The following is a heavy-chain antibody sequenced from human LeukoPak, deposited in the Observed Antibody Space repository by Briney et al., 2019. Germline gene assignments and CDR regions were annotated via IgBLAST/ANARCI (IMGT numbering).Heavy chain of an antibody. J-gene: IGHJ4*02. Sequence: SVKVSCKASGGTFIGYAISWVRQAPGQGLEWMGGIIPIVGTANYAQKFQGRVTITADESTSTAYMELSSLRSEDTAVYYCARDGGRGYSGYDRPATSYFDYWGQGTLVTVSS. CDR2: IIPIVGTA. V-gene: IGHV1-69*13. CDR1: GGTFIGYA. D-gene: IGHD5-12*01. CDR3: ARDGGRGYSGYDRPATSYFDY.